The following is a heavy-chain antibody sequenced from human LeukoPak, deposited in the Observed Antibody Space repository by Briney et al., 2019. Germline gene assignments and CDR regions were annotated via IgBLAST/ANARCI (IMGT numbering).Heavy chain of an antibody. CDR1: GGSISSGDYY. V-gene: IGHV4-30-4*08. D-gene: IGHD4-17*01. CDR3: ARDGTAVTLRTAFDI. Sequence: NPSQTLSLTCTVSGGSISSGDYYWSWIRQPPGKGLEWIGYIYYSGSTYYNPSLKSRVTISVDTSKNQFSLKLSSVTAADTAVYYCARDGTAVTLRTAFDIWGQGTMVTVSS. CDR2: IYYSGST. J-gene: IGHJ3*02.